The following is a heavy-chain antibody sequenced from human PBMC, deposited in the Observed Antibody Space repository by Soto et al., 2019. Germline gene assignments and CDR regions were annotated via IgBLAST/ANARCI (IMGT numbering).Heavy chain of an antibody. CDR1: GGTFSSYA. CDR2: IIPIFGTA. Sequence: ASVKVSCKASGGTFSSYAISWVRQAPGQGLEWMGGIIPIFGTANYAQKFQGRVTITADKSTSTAYMELSSLRSEDTAVYYCARDSDHYYGMDVWGQGTTVTVSS. J-gene: IGHJ6*02. V-gene: IGHV1-69*06. CDR3: ARDSDHYYGMDV.